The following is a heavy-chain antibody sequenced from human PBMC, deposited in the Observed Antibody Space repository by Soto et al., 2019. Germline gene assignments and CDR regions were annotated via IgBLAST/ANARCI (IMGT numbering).Heavy chain of an antibody. CDR3: ARDNILGILYGGMDV. Sequence: PSEILSLTCTVSGGSISSGDYYWSWIRQPPGKGLEWIGYIYYSGSTYYNPSLKSRVTISVDTSKNQFSLKLSSVTAADTAVYYCARDNILGILYGGMDVWGQGTTVTVSS. D-gene: IGHD3-3*01. V-gene: IGHV4-30-4*01. CDR1: GGSISSGDYY. CDR2: IYYSGST. J-gene: IGHJ6*02.